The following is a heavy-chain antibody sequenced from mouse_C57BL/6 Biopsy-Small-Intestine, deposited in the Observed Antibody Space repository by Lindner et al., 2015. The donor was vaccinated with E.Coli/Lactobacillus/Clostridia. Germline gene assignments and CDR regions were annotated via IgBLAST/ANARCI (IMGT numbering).Heavy chain of an antibody. V-gene: IGHV1-85*01. J-gene: IGHJ2*01. CDR2: IYPGNDNT. D-gene: IGHD3-2*02. CDR1: GYTFTNYD. CDR3: ARASSGYVEGY. Sequence: VQLQESGPELAKPGASVKLACKASGYTFTNYDINWVIQRPGQGLEWIGWIYPGNDNTKYNEKFKDKATLTVDTSSTTAYMELHSLTSEDSAVYFCARASSGYVEGYWGQGTTLTVSA.